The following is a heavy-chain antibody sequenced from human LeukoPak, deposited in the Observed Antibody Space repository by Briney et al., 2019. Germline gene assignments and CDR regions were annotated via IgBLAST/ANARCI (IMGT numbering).Heavy chain of an antibody. V-gene: IGHV4-4*02. D-gene: IGHD3-22*01. CDR1: GGSITSTHW. CDR3: ARDLYYDSSGWVGDDPSAREGR. Sequence: NASGTLSLTCAVSGGSITSTHWFSWVRQPPGKGLEWIGEIYHSGSTNYNPSLKSRVTISVDKSKYQFSLKLSSVTAADTAVYYCARDLYYDSSGWVGDDPSAREGRWGQGTLVTVSS. CDR2: IYHSGST. J-gene: IGHJ4*02.